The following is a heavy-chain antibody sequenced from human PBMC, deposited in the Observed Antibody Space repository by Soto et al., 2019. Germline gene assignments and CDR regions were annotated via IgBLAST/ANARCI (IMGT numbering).Heavy chain of an antibody. D-gene: IGHD4-17*01. CDR2: ISGSGDTT. V-gene: IGHV3-23*01. CDR3: AKSYGDYPYFYAMDV. Sequence: EVQVLESGGGLVQPGGSLRLSCAASGFILTSYAMNWVRQAPGKGLEWVSAISGSGDTTYDADSVKGRFTISRDNAKNMLYLPMSSLRAEDTAMYYCAKSYGDYPYFYAMDVWGQGTTVTVSS. CDR1: GFILTSYA. J-gene: IGHJ6*02.